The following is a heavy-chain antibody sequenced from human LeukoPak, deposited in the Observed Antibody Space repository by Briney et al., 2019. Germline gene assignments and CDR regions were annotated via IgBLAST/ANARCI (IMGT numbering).Heavy chain of an antibody. D-gene: IGHD3-3*01. CDR2: IYYSGST. CDR3: ASTGTDYDFWSGSRYYYMDV. J-gene: IGHJ6*03. Sequence: KPSETLSLTCTVSRGSSSYYWGWIRQPPGKGLEWIGSIYYSGSTYYNPSLKSRVTISVDTSKNQFSLKLSSVTAADTAVYYCASTGTDYDFWSGSRYYYMDVWGKGTTVTVSS. V-gene: IGHV4-39*01. CDR1: RGSSSYY.